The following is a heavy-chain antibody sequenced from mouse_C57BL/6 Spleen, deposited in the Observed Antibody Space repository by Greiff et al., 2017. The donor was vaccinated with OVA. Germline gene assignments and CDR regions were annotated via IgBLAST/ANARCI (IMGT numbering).Heavy chain of an antibody. CDR1: GYTFTDYY. V-gene: IGHV1-26*01. CDR2: INPNNGGT. CDR3: ARNDYDLYYAMDY. D-gene: IGHD2-4*01. Sequence: VQLQQSGPELVKPGASVKISCKASGYTFTDYYMNWVKQSHGKSLEWIGDINPNNGGTSYNQKFKGKATLTVDKSSSTAYMELRSLTSEDSAVYDCARNDYDLYYAMDYWGQGTSVTVSS. J-gene: IGHJ4*01.